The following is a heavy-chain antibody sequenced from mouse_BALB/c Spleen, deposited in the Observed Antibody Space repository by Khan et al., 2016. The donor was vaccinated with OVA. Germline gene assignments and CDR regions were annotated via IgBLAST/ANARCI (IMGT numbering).Heavy chain of an antibody. CDR3: ATSYFYGYYFDY. V-gene: IGHV5-17*02. CDR1: GFTFSSYG. J-gene: IGHJ2*01. CDR2: ISGDSNTI. D-gene: IGHD1-1*01. Sequence: EVQLQESGGGLVQPGGSQKLSCAASGFTFSSYGMHWVRQAPEKGLEWVAYISGDSNTIYYADTVKGRFTISRDNPKNTLFLQMTSLMSEDTARYYCATSYFYGYYFDYWGPGTTLTVSS.